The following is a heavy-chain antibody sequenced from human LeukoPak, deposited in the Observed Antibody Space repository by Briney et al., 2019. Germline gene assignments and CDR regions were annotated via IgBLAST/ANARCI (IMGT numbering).Heavy chain of an antibody. CDR2: ISPYNDNT. J-gene: IGHJ3*02. CDR1: GYIFTRTG. D-gene: IGHD6-13*01. CDR3: TRDHLAADGSDAFDI. Sequence: GASVKVSCKASGYIFTRTGINWVRQAPGQGLEWMGWISPYNDNTKYAQKVQGRVTMTTDTSTTTAYMDLRSLRSDDTAVYYCTRDHLAADGSDAFDIWGQGTMVTVSS. V-gene: IGHV1-18*04.